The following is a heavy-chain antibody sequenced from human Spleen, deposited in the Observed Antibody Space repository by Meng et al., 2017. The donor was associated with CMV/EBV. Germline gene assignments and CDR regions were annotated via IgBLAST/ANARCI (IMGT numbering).Heavy chain of an antibody. V-gene: IGHV3-74*01. J-gene: IGHJ4*02. D-gene: IGHD1-26*01. CDR2: IDTDGSVT. CDR1: RFTFSNYW. Sequence: EVHCGGSGGGLVQPGGSLKLSCADSRFTFSNYWFHWVRQVPGEGLVWVSRIDTDGSVTSYADSVKGRFTISRDNSKNTLYLQMNSLRAEDTAVYYCAKDRGGSYDYWGQGTLVTVSS. CDR3: AKDRGGSYDY.